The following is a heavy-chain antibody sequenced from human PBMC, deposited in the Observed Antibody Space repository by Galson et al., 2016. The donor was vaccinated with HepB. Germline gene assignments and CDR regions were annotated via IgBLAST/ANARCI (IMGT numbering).Heavy chain of an antibody. CDR1: GGSISTSSFY. CDR2: ILYSGTT. D-gene: IGHD5-18*01. J-gene: IGHJ3*01. Sequence: SETLSLTCTVSGGSISTSSFYWGWIRQPPGKGLEWIGNILYSGTTYTNPSLKSRVTITVDTSKNQFSLKLTSVTAADTAVYYRARTGRAGSSYGGIQGTVDVWGQGTMVAVSA. V-gene: IGHV4-39*01. CDR3: ARTGRAGSSYGGIQGTVDV.